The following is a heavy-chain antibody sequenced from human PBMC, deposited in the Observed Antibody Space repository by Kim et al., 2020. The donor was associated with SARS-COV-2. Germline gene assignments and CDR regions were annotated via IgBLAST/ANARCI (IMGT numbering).Heavy chain of an antibody. CDR1: GFTFSSYW. V-gene: IGHV3-7*01. D-gene: IGHD3-22*01. CDR2: IKQDGSEK. Sequence: GGSLRLSCAASGFTFSSYWMSWVRQAPGKGLEWVANIKQDGSEKYYVDSVKGRFTISRDNAKNSLYLQMNSLRAEDTAVYYCARGYYYDSSGYDYWGQGTLVTVSS. J-gene: IGHJ4*02. CDR3: ARGYYYDSSGYDY.